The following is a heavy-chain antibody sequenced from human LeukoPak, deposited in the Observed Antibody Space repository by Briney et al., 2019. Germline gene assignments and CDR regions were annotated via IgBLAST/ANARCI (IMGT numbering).Heavy chain of an antibody. D-gene: IGHD6-13*01. CDR2: INYSGNT. J-gene: IGHJ5*02. V-gene: IGHV4-39*07. CDR3: ARETAAAGGRRFDP. CDR1: GGSISSSSYY. Sequence: SETLSLTCTVSGGSISSSSYYWGWIRQPPGKGLEWIGSINYSGNTYYNPSLSSRVTISVDTSKNQFSLKLSSVTAADTAVYYCARETAAAGGRRFDPWGQGTLVTVSS.